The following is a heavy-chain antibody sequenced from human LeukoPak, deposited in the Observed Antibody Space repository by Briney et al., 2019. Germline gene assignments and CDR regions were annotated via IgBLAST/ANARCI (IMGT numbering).Heavy chain of an antibody. CDR1: GITFSRHW. J-gene: IGHJ4*02. V-gene: IGHV3-7*01. D-gene: IGHD3-22*01. Sequence: GSLRISFSASGITFSRHWVHLVRQASREGVEWVANIKQDGSEKYYVDSVKGRFTISRDNAKNSLYLQMNSLRAEDTAVYSCVRDGDTSGYTNWGQGTLVTVSS. CDR2: IKQDGSEK. CDR3: VRDGDTSGYTN.